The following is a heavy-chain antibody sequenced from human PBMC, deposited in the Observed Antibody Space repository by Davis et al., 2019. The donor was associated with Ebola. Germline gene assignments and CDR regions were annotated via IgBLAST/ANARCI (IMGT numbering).Heavy chain of an antibody. V-gene: IGHV3-66*01. CDR2: LYGTGSR. D-gene: IGHD3-10*01. CDR1: GFIVTTEY. J-gene: IGHJ6*02. CDR3: AKRAGSGSLGNGMDV. Sequence: PGGSLRLSCAVSGFIVTTEYMNWVRQAPGKGLEWVSSLYGTGSRYYADFAEGRFTISRDYSKNTLYLQMSNLRAEDTAVYYCAKRAGSGSLGNGMDVWGLGTTVTVS.